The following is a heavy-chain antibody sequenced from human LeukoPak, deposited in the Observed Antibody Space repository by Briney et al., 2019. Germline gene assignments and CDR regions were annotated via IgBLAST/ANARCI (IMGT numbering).Heavy chain of an antibody. CDR2: INPNSGGA. CDR1: GYTFTGYY. J-gene: IGHJ4*02. V-gene: IGHV1-2*02. Sequence: ASVKVSCKASGYTFTGYYIHWVRQAPGQGLEWMGCINPNSGGASYAQKFQGRVTLTRDTSISTAYMELSGLKSDDTAVYYCASLPFYFYISGFVHWGQGTLVTVSS. CDR3: ASLPFYFYISGFVH. D-gene: IGHD3-22*01.